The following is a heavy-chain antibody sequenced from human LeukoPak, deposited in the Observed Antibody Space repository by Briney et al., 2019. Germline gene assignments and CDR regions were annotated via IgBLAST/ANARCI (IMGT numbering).Heavy chain of an antibody. V-gene: IGHV3-23*01. CDR3: AKDRVVLRYFDWGAFDI. CDR2: IRGSGDRT. CDR1: GFTFSSCA. D-gene: IGHD3-9*01. Sequence: GGSLRLSCAASGFTFSSCAMSWVRQAPGKGLEWVSAIRGSGDRTHYADSVKGRFTISRDNSKNTLYLQMNSLRAEDTAVYYCAKDRVVLRYFDWGAFDIWGQGTMVTVSS. J-gene: IGHJ3*02.